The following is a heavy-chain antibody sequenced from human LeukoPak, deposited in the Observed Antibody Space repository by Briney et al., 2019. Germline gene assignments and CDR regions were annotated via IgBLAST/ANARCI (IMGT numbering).Heavy chain of an antibody. CDR2: ISTSSSYK. CDR3: ARFDSASGTGFDY. V-gene: IGHV3-21*01. CDR1: GFTFNNYD. D-gene: IGHD6-13*01. Sequence: GGSLRLSCAASGFTFNNYDMNWGRLAPGRGLEWVSSISTSSSYKYYADSLKGRFTVSRDNAKNSLYLHMNSLRAEDTAVYWCARFDSASGTGFDYWGQGTPVTVSS. J-gene: IGHJ4*02.